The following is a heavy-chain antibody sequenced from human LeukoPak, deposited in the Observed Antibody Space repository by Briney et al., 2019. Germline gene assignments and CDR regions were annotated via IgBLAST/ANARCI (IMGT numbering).Heavy chain of an antibody. CDR1: GGSISSYY. J-gene: IGHJ5*02. CDR2: IYYSGST. D-gene: IGHD4-11*01. V-gene: IGHV4-59*12. Sequence: SETLSLTCTVSGGSISSYYWSWIRQPPGKGLEWIGYIYYSGSTNYNPSLKSRVTISVDTSKNQFSLKLSSVTAADTAVYYCARDYSNWFDPWGQGTLVTVSS. CDR3: ARDYSNWFDP.